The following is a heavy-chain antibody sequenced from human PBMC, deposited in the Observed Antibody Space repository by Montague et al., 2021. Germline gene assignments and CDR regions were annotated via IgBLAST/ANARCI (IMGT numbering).Heavy chain of an antibody. CDR2: ITYTGNT. CDR1: GGSISSSSYH. D-gene: IGHD2-8*01. V-gene: IGHV4-39*01. J-gene: IGHJ4*02. Sequence: SETLSLTCIVSGGSISSSSYHWGWIRQPPGKGLEWIGSITYTGNTYYNPSLKSRVTMSVDTSRNQFSLKLTSVTAADTAVYYCARLDIVLIYWGFDYWGQGTLVTVSS. CDR3: ARLDIVLIYWGFDY.